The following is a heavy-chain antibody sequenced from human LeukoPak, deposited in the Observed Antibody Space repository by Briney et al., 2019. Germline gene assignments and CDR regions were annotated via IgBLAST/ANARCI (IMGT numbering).Heavy chain of an antibody. D-gene: IGHD2-21*02. J-gene: IGHJ2*01. CDR2: INPNSGGT. V-gene: IGHV1-2*02. CDR3: ARDLEVTYWYFYL. CDR1: GYTFTDYY. Sequence: GASVKVSCKASGYTFTDYYIHWVRQAPGQGLEWMGWINPNSGGTNYAQKFQGRVTMTRDTSISTAYMELSRLRSDDTAVYYCARDLEVTYWYFYLWGRGTLVTVSS.